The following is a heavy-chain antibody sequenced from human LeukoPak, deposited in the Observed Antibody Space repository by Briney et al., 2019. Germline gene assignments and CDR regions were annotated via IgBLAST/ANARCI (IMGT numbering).Heavy chain of an antibody. V-gene: IGHV1-18*01. CDR1: GYTFISHG. CDR2: ISAYNGNT. CDR3: ARDGRSGYYDD. D-gene: IGHD3-22*01. Sequence: ASVKVSCKASGYTFISHGISWMRQAPGQGLEWMGWISAYNGNTNNAQKFQGRVTVTTDTSTSTAYMELRSLRSDDTAVYYCARDGRSGYYDDWGQGTLVTVSS. J-gene: IGHJ4*02.